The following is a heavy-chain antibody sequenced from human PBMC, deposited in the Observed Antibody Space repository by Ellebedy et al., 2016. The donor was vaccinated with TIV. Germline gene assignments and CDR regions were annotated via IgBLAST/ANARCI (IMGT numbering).Heavy chain of an antibody. CDR1: GYMFTGHY. CDR2: INPNSGAT. CDR3: ARELSLRWNKIDY. J-gene: IGHJ4*02. D-gene: IGHD1-1*01. Sequence: AASVKVSCKASGYMFTGHYIHWVRQAPGQGLEWMGCINPNSGATNYAQKFQGRVNVTRDTSISTAYMEVIRLRSDDTAVYYCARELSLRWNKIDYWGQGALVTVSA. V-gene: IGHV1-2*02.